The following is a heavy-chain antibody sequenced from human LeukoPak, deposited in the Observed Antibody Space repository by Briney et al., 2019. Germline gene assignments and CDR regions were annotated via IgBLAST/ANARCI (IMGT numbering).Heavy chain of an antibody. Sequence: SSGTLSLTCTVSGYSISSGYYWGWIRQPPGKGLEWIGSIYHSGSTYYNPSLKSRVTISVDTSKNQFSLKLSSVTAADTAVYYCARHRTPLYCSSTSCYAELFDYWGQGTLVTVSS. CDR3: ARHRTPLYCSSTSCYAELFDY. V-gene: IGHV4-38-2*02. J-gene: IGHJ4*02. D-gene: IGHD2-2*01. CDR2: IYHSGST. CDR1: GYSISSGYY.